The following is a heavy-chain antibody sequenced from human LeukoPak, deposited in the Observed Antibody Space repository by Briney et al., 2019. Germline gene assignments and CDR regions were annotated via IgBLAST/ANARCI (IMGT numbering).Heavy chain of an antibody. CDR2: VIPVFGTA. CDR1: GGTFSSYS. D-gene: IGHD6-19*01. CDR3: ATQGIGLAGGYFDS. Sequence: SVKVSCKASGGTFSSYSLNWVRQAPGQGLEWVGRVIPVFGTADYAQKFQGRVTITADLSTATAFMELSSLTSDYTALYYCATQGIGLAGGYFDSWGQGTLVIVSS. V-gene: IGHV1-69*13. J-gene: IGHJ4*02.